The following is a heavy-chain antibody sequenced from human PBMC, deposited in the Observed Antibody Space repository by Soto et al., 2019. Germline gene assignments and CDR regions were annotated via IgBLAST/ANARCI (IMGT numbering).Heavy chain of an antibody. CDR2: IIPIFGTA. Sequence: QVQLVQSGAEVKKPGSSVKVSCKASGGTFSSYAISWVRQAPGQGLEWMGGIIPIFGTANYAQKFQERVTITRDMSTSTAYMELSSLRSEDTAVYYCAAGHYDSSGYYYSYYYYYGMDVWGQGTTVTVSS. J-gene: IGHJ6*02. CDR1: GGTFSSYA. CDR3: AAGHYDSSGYYYSYYYYYGMDV. D-gene: IGHD3-22*01. V-gene: IGHV1-69*06.